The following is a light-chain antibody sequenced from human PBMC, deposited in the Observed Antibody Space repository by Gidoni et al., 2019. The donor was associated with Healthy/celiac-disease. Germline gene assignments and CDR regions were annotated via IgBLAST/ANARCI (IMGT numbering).Light chain of an antibody. CDR1: QSVLYSSNNKNY. J-gene: IGKJ4*01. CDR2: WAS. V-gene: IGKV4-1*01. CDR3: QQYYSTPVT. Sequence: DIVITHSPDSLPVSLGERATINCKSSQSVLYSSNNKNYLAWYQQKPGQPPKLLISWASTRESGVPDRFSGSGSGTDFTLTISSLQAEDVAVYYCQQYYSTPVTFGGGTKVEIK.